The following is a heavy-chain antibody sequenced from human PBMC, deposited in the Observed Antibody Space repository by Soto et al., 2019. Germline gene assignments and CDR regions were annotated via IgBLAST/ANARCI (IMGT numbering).Heavy chain of an antibody. CDR3: ARDHSGYYLDY. J-gene: IGHJ4*02. Sequence: QVQLVESGGGVVQPGRSLRLSCAASGFTFRNYGLHWVRQTPGKGLEWVAVIWYDGSNKYYGDFVKGRFAISRDDSRNTLYLQMNSLRAEDTAVYYCARDHSGYYLDYWGQGTLVTVSS. V-gene: IGHV3-33*01. CDR1: GFTFRNYG. D-gene: IGHD5-12*01. CDR2: IWYDGSNK.